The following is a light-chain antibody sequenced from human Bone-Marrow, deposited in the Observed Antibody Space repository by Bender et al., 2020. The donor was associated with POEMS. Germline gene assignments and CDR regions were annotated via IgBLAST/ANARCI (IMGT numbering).Light chain of an antibody. CDR3: AAWDAGLGGGV. Sequence: QSVLTQPPSASGTPGQRVTISCSGSNSNIGTNAVNWYQQFPGMAPKLLIYSDNQRPSGVPDRFYAFKSGTSASLAISGLQSEDEADYYCAAWDAGLGGGVFGGWTKLTVL. J-gene: IGLJ3*02. V-gene: IGLV1-44*01. CDR2: SDN. CDR1: NSNIGTNA.